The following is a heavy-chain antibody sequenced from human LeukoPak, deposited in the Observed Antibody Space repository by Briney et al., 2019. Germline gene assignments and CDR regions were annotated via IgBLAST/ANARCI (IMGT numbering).Heavy chain of an antibody. V-gene: IGHV1-2*02. CDR2: LNPNNGGT. J-gene: IGHJ4*02. CDR3: PRGSVLGFDY. D-gene: IGHD6-6*01. Sequence: ASVKVSCKASGYTFTGQYMHWVRQAPGQGLEWMGWLNPNNGGTKYSQNFQDRVTMTRDTSISTAYMELSGLRSDDTAVYYCPRGSVLGFDYWGRGTQVTVSS. CDR1: GYTFTGQY.